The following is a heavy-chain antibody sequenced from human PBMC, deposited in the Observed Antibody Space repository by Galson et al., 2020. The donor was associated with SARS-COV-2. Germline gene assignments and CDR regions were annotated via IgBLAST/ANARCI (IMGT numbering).Heavy chain of an antibody. V-gene: IGHV3-7*01. J-gene: IGHJ4*02. Sequence: GGSLRLSREVSGFTFNDFWMSWFRQAPGKGLEWVANIKGDGSETNYADFVKGRFSISRDNAANSLYLQMNSLRVEDSAVYYCSREGWQGGYWGQGTRVTVSS. CDR2: IKGDGSET. CDR3: SREGWQGGY. CDR1: GFTFNDFW. D-gene: IGHD6-19*01.